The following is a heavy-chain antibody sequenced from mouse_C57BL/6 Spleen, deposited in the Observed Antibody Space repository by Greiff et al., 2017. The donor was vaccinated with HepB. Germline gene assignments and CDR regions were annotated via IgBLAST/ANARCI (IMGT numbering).Heavy chain of an antibody. V-gene: IGHV1-53*01. CDR2: INPSNGGT. Sequence: QVQLQQPGTELVKPGASVKLSCKASGYTFTSYWMHWVKQRPGQGLEWIGNINPSNGGTNYNEKFKSKSTLTVDKSSSTAYMKLSSLTSEDAAVYYCAREFRITTGAPFDYWGQGTTLTVSS. CDR3: AREFRITTGAPFDY. CDR1: GYTFTSYW. D-gene: IGHD1-1*01. J-gene: IGHJ2*01.